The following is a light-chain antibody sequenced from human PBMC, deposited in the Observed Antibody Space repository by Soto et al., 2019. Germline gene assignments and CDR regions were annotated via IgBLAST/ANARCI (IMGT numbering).Light chain of an antibody. CDR1: QTISSY. J-gene: IGKJ1*01. V-gene: IGKV1-39*01. CDR2: AAS. Sequence: DLQMTQSPSSLSASVGDRVTITCRASQTISSYLNWYQQKPGKAPKVLIYAASNLQSGVPSRFSGSGSGTDFTLTISSLQPEDFATYYCQQSYSSPRTFGQGTKVEIK. CDR3: QQSYSSPRT.